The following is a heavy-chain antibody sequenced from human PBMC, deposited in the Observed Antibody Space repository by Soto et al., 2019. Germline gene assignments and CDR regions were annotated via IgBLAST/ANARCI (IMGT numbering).Heavy chain of an antibody. CDR3: ARFPPLNYYDSSGYYYRPYGMDV. CDR2: ISSSSSYI. Sequence: GGSLRLSCAASGFTFSSYSMNWVRQAPGKGLEWVSSISSSSSYIYYADSVKGRFTISRDNAKNSLYLQMNSLRAEDTAVYYCARFPPLNYYDSSGYYYRPYGMDVWGQGTTVTVSS. J-gene: IGHJ6*02. V-gene: IGHV3-21*01. CDR1: GFTFSSYS. D-gene: IGHD3-22*01.